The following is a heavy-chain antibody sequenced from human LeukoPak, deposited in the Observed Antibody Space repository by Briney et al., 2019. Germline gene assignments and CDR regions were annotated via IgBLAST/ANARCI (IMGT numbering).Heavy chain of an antibody. V-gene: IGHV3-15*07. J-gene: IGHJ6*02. CDR3: TIGGNYYYYYGMDV. CDR1: GFTFSNAW. CDR2: IKSKTDGGTT. D-gene: IGHD3-16*01. Sequence: GGSLRLSCAASGFTFSNAWMNWVRQAPGKGPEWVGRIKSKTDGGTTDYAAPVKGRFTISRDDSKNTLYLQMNSLKTEDTAVYYCTIGGNYYYYYGMDVWGQGTTVTVSS.